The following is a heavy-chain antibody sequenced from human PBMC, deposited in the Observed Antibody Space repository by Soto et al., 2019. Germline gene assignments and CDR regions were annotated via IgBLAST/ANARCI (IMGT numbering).Heavy chain of an antibody. V-gene: IGHV4-59*11. CDR3: AREGVSSSWYNYYGMDV. CDR1: YGTISSLC. D-gene: IGHD6-13*01. J-gene: IGHJ6*02. Sequence: SVTLSVTCSVSYGTISSLCWSWIRQHPGKGLEWIGYIYYSGSTNYNPSLKSRVTISVDTSKHQFSLKLSSVTAADTAVYYCAREGVSSSWYNYYGMDVWGQGTTVTVSS. CDR2: IYYSGST.